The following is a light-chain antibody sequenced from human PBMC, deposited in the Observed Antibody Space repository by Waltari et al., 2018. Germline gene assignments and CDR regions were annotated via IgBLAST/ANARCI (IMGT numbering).Light chain of an antibody. Sequence: ESVLTQSPATLSLSPGDTATLSCMASRSVSANFLAWYQQKPGQAPRLLIHDAFRRATGVPDRFSGSGSETDFTLNINRLEPDDFAVYFCQQYGSSVSFGGGTKLEIK. CDR1: RSVSANF. CDR3: QQYGSSVS. CDR2: DAF. V-gene: IGKV3-20*01. J-gene: IGKJ4*01.